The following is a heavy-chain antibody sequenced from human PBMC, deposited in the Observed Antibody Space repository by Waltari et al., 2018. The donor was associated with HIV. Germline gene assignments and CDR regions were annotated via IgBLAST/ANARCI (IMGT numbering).Heavy chain of an antibody. CDR2: IYTSGST. D-gene: IGHD6-19*01. CDR1: GGSISSYY. Sequence: QVQLQESGPGLVKPSETLSPTCTVSGGSISSYYWSWIRQPAGKGLEWIGRIYTSGSTNYNPSLKSRVTMSVDTSKNQFSLKLSSVTAADTAVYYCAREGYSSGWYLYYFDYWGQGTLVTVSS. V-gene: IGHV4-4*07. J-gene: IGHJ4*02. CDR3: AREGYSSGWYLYYFDY.